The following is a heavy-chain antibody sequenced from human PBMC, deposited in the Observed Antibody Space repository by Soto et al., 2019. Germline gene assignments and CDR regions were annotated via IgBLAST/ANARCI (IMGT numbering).Heavy chain of an antibody. J-gene: IGHJ3*02. CDR1: GGSISSSSYY. CDR2: VHYSGST. D-gene: IGHD4-17*01. CDR3: ASTPYGGNSSGAFDI. V-gene: IGHV4-39*07. Sequence: PSETLSLTCTVSGGSISSSSYYWGWIRQPPGKGLEWIATVHYSGSTYYTPSLKSRVTISVDRSKNQFSLELSSVTAADTAVYYCASTPYGGNSSGAFDIWGQGTMVTVSS.